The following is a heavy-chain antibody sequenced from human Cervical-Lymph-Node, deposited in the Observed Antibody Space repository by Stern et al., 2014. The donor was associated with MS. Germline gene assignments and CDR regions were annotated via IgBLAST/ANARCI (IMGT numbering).Heavy chain of an antibody. D-gene: IGHD6-6*01. J-gene: IGHJ4*02. CDR2: MNPNSGNT. V-gene: IGHV1-8*01. Sequence: VQLLQSGAEVKKPGASVKVSCKASGYTFTNYDINWVRQATGQGLEWMGWMNPNSGNTDYAQKFQGRVTMTTNTSISTAYMELSSLRSEDTAVYYCAREFSLLAALPGYWGQGTLVTVSS. CDR1: GYTFTNYD. CDR3: AREFSLLAALPGY.